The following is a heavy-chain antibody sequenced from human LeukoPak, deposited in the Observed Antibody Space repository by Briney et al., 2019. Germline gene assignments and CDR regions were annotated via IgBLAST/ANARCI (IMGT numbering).Heavy chain of an antibody. CDR1: GGTFSSYA. J-gene: IGHJ4*02. D-gene: IGHD2-15*01. V-gene: IGHV1-69*13. Sequence: SVKVSCKASGGTFSSYAISWVRQAPGQGLEWMGGIIPIFGTANYAQKFQGRVTITADESTSTAYMELSSLRSEDTAVYYCARGCMKGGSRYSTAPFDYWGQGTLVTISS. CDR2: IIPIFGTA. CDR3: ARGCMKGGSRYSTAPFDY.